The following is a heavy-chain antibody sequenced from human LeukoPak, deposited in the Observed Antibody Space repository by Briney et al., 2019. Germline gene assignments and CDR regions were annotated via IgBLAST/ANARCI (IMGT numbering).Heavy chain of an antibody. CDR1: GFPFDDYA. Sequence: GGSLRLSCAASGFPFDDYAMHWVRQTPGKGLEWVSGISWNSGAIGYADSVKGRFTISRDNAKNSLYLQMNSLRPEDMALYYCAKEGGGGKFYFDYWGQGTLVTVSS. V-gene: IGHV3-9*03. D-gene: IGHD3-16*01. J-gene: IGHJ4*02. CDR3: AKEGGGGKFYFDY. CDR2: ISWNSGAI.